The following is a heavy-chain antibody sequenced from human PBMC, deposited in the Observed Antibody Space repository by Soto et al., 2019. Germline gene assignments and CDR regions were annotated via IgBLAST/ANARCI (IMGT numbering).Heavy chain of an antibody. J-gene: IGHJ4*02. CDR2: IYYSGST. D-gene: IGHD3-9*01. CDR1: GGSISSGGYY. CDR3: ARGTYYDILTGYYSPPNFDY. V-gene: IGHV4-31*03. Sequence: QVQLQESGPELVKPSQTLSLTCTVSGGSISSGGYYWSWIRQHPGKGLEWIGYIYYSGSTYYNPSLTSRVTISVDTSKNQFSLKLSSVTAADTAVYYCARGTYYDILTGYYSPPNFDYWGQGTLVTVSS.